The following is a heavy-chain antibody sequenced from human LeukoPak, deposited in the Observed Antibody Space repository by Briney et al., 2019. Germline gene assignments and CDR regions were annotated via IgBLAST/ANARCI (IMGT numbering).Heavy chain of an antibody. V-gene: IGHV3-23*01. J-gene: IGHJ6*03. Sequence: GGSLRLSXAASGFTFSSYAMSWVRQAPGKGLEWVSAISGSGGSTYYADSVKGRFTISRDNSKNTLYLQMNSLRAEDTAVYYCAKGSADFWSGYYGMDVWGKGTTVTVSS. CDR3: AKGSADFWSGYYGMDV. CDR2: ISGSGGST. D-gene: IGHD3-3*01. CDR1: GFTFSSYA.